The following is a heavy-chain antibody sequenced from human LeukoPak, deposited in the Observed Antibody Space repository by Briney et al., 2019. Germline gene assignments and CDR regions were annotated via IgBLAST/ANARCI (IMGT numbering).Heavy chain of an antibody. D-gene: IGHD4-11*01. CDR2: IYHSGST. CDR3: ARLDYPYFDY. V-gene: IGHV4-38-2*02. CDR1: GYSISSGYY. Sequence: SETLSLTCTVSGYSISSGYYWTWIRQPPGKGLEWIGGIYHSGSTYNNPSLKSRVTISVDTSKNQFSLKVTSVTAADTAVYYCARLDYPYFDYWGQGTLVTVSS. J-gene: IGHJ4*02.